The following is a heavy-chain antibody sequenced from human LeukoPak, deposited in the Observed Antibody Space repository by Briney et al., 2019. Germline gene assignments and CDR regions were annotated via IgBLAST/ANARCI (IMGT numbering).Heavy chain of an antibody. Sequence: GESLKISCKVSGYDFTTHWIGWVRQMPGKGLEWMGIIYPGDSDTKYGPSFQGQVTFSVDKSSSSVSLQWSSLKASDTAIYYCARSFRSTWYPHLDYWGQGTLVTVSS. J-gene: IGHJ4*02. D-gene: IGHD6-13*01. CDR2: IYPGDSDT. CDR3: ARSFRSTWYPHLDY. CDR1: GYDFTTHW. V-gene: IGHV5-51*01.